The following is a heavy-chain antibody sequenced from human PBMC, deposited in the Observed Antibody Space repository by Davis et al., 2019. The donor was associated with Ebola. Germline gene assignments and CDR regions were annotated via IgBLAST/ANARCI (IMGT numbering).Heavy chain of an antibody. CDR2: IWYDGSKK. D-gene: IGHD3-22*01. Sequence: GGSLRLSCAASGFTFSSYGMHWVRQAPGKGLEWVAVIWYDGSKKYYSDSVKGRFTISRDNSKNTLYLQMNSLRAEDTAVYYCASAYYYDSSGYLLGGWGQGTLVTVSS. J-gene: IGHJ4*02. CDR1: GFTFSSYG. CDR3: ASAYYYDSSGYLLGG. V-gene: IGHV3-33*01.